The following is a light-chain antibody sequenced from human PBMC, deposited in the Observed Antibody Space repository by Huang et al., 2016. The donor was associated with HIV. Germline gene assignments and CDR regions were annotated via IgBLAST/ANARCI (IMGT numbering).Light chain of an antibody. V-gene: IGKV3-15*01. CDR3: QQYNNWPGT. Sequence: EIVMTQSPATLSVSPGERATLSCRASQGVTSNLAWYQQKPGQAPRLLIYDASTRATAIPARFSGSGSGTEFTLTINSLQSEDFVVYYCQQYNNWPGTFGGGTKVEIK. CDR1: QGVTSN. CDR2: DAS. J-gene: IGKJ4*01.